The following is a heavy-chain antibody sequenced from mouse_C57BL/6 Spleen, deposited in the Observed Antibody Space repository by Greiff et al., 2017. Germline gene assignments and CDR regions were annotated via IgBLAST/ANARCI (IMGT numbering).Heavy chain of an antibody. Sequence: QLQQPGAELVMPGASVKLSCKASGYTFTSYWMHWVKQRPGQGLEWIGEIDPSDSYTNYNQKFKGKSTLTVDKSSSTAYMQLSSLTSEDSAVYYCARAHSNYQYYFDYWGQGTTLTVSS. D-gene: IGHD2-5*01. J-gene: IGHJ2*01. CDR2: IDPSDSYT. V-gene: IGHV1-69*01. CDR1: GYTFTSYW. CDR3: ARAHSNYQYYFDY.